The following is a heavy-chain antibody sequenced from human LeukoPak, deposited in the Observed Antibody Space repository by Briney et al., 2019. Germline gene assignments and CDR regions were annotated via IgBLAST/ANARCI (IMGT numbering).Heavy chain of an antibody. CDR3: VKGGKGISDSSGYYLFDY. CDR2: ISSNGGNT. CDR1: GFTFSSYA. J-gene: IGHJ4*02. D-gene: IGHD3-22*01. V-gene: IGHV3-64D*09. Sequence: GGSLRLSCAASGFTFSSYAMHWVRQAPGKGLEYVSAISSNGGNTYHADSVKGRFTISRDNSKNMMYLQMSSLRAEDTAVYYCVKGGKGISDSSGYYLFDYWGQGTLVTVSS.